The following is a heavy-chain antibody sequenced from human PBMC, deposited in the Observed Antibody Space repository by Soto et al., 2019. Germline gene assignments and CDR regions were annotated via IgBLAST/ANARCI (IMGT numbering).Heavy chain of an antibody. J-gene: IGHJ4*02. V-gene: IGHV3-66*01. CDR1: GFTVSSNY. Sequence: EVQLVESGGGLVQPGGSLRLSCAASGFTVSSNYMSWVRQAPGKGREWVSVIYSGGSTYYADSVKGRFTISRDNSKNMLYLQMNSLRAEDTAVYYCVRASRNYYDSSGYLYYFDYWGLGTLVTVSS. CDR2: IYSGGST. D-gene: IGHD3-22*01. CDR3: VRASRNYYDSSGYLYYFDY.